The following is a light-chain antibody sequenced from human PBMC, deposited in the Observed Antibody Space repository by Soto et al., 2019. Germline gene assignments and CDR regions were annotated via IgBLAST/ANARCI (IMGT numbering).Light chain of an antibody. CDR1: QSVSSF. Sequence: EIVMTQSPATLSVSPGERATLSCRASQSVSSFLAWYQHKPGQAPRLLIYGASTRATGVPVRFSGSGSGTEFTLTISSLQSEDFAVYYCQQYSSWPRTFGQGTKV. CDR2: GAS. CDR3: QQYSSWPRT. V-gene: IGKV3-15*01. J-gene: IGKJ1*01.